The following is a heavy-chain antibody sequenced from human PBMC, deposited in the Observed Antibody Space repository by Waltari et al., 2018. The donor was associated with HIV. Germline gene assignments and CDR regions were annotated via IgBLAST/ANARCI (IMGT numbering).Heavy chain of an antibody. J-gene: IGHJ4*02. D-gene: IGHD4-17*01. CDR1: GFTFSSYG. CDR3: AKDLYGPLGY. CDR2: IRYDGSNK. V-gene: IGHV3-30*02. Sequence: QVQLVESGVGVVQPGGSLRLPCAASGFTFSSYGLHWVRQAPGKGLEWVAFIRYDGSNKYYADSVKGRFTISRDNSKNTLYLQMNSLRAEDTAVYYCAKDLYGPLGYWGQGTLVTVSS.